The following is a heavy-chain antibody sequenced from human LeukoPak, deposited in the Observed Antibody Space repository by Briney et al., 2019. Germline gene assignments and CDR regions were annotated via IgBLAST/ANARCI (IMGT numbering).Heavy chain of an antibody. CDR3: ARVSWGYYYDRITFDY. CDR1: GGSISSGGYY. J-gene: IGHJ4*02. D-gene: IGHD3-22*01. Sequence: PSETLSLTCTVSGGSISSGGYYWSWIRQHPGKGLEWIGYIYYSGSTYYNPSLKSRVTISVDTSKNQFSLKLSSVTAADTAVYYCARVSWGYYYDRITFDYWGQGTLVTVSS. CDR2: IYYSGST. V-gene: IGHV4-31*03.